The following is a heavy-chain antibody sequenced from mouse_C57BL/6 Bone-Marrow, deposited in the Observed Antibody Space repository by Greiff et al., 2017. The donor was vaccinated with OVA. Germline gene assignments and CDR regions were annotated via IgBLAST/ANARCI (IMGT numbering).Heavy chain of an antibody. Sequence: VQLQQSGPELVKPGASVKMSCKASGYTFTDYNMHWVKQSHGKSLEWIGYINPNNGGTSYNQKFKGKATLTVNKSSSTAYMELRSLTSEDSAVYYCEREDDSNYDYYFDYWGQGTTLTVSS. D-gene: IGHD2-5*01. J-gene: IGHJ2*01. CDR2: INPNNGGT. CDR3: EREDDSNYDYYFDY. V-gene: IGHV1-22*01. CDR1: GYTFTDYN.